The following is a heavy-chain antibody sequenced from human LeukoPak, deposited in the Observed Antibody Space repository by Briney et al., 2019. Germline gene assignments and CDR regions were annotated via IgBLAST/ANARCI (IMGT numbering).Heavy chain of an antibody. CDR1: GYSISSGYY. D-gene: IGHD2-15*01. CDR2: IYYSGST. V-gene: IGHV4-38-2*01. CDR3: ARGTGYCSGGSCPGIDY. J-gene: IGHJ4*02. Sequence: SETLSLTCAVSGYSISSGYYWGWIRQPPGKGLEWIGYIYYSGSTYYNPSLKSRVTISVDTSKNQFSLKLSSVTAADTAVYYCARGTGYCSGGSCPGIDYWGQGTLVTVSS.